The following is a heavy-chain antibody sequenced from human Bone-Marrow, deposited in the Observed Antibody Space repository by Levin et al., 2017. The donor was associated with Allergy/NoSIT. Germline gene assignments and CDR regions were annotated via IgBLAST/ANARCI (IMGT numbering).Heavy chain of an antibody. CDR1: GFNIGIYA. D-gene: IGHD6-13*01. CDR2: ISYDDGTKK. V-gene: IGHV3-30*04. CDR3: ARDLGDYSRVTNVAYYFDY. J-gene: IGHJ4*02. Sequence: GESLKISCAASGFNIGIYAMTWVRQAPGRGLEWVALISYDDGTKKYYADSVKGRFIISRDNTKNTLYLQMNTLRADDTAVYYCARDLGDYSRVTNVAYYFDYWGQGILATVSS.